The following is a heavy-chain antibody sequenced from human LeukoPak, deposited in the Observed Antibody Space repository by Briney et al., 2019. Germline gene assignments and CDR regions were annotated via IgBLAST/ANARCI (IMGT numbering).Heavy chain of an antibody. D-gene: IGHD2-21*01. Sequence: SETLSLTCTVSGGSISSGDYYWSWIRQPPGKGLEWIGYIYYSGSTYYNPSLKSRVTISVDTSKNQFSLKLSSVTAADTAVYYCARDGAYCGGDCHPGFDPWGQGTLVTVSS. V-gene: IGHV4-30-4*08. CDR2: IYYSGST. CDR1: GGSISSGDYY. CDR3: ARDGAYCGGDCHPGFDP. J-gene: IGHJ5*02.